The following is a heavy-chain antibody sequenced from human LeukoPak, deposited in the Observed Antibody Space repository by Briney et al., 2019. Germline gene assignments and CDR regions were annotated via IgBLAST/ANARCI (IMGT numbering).Heavy chain of an antibody. CDR3: ARDNGWELHLFGY. V-gene: IGHV4-59*01. D-gene: IGHD1-26*01. Sequence: SETLSLTCTVSGGSISPYYWSWIRQPPGKGLEWVGYVYYSGTINYNPSLKSRVTISVDTSKNQFSLKLSSVTAADTAVYYCARDNGWELHLFGYWGQGTLVTVSS. J-gene: IGHJ4*02. CDR1: GGSISPYY. CDR2: VYYSGTI.